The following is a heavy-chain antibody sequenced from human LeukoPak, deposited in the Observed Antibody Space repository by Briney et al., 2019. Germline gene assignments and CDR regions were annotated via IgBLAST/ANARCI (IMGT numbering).Heavy chain of an antibody. CDR1: GFTFSSYA. CDR3: AKESSYYDILTGYSSRSFDY. J-gene: IGHJ4*02. D-gene: IGHD3-9*01. Sequence: PGGSLRLSCAASGFTFSSYAMSWVRQTPRKGLEWVSAVSGSGGSTYYADSVKGRFTISRDNSKNTLYLQMNSLRAEDTDVNYCAKESSYYDILTGYSSRSFDYWGQGTLVTVSS. CDR2: VSGSGGST. V-gene: IGHV3-23*01.